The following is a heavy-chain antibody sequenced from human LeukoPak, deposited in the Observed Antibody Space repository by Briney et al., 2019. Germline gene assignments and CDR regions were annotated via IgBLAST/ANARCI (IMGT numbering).Heavy chain of an antibody. V-gene: IGHV4-59*08. CDR3: ARSFRSGYYYYYYMDV. Sequence: PSETLSLTCTVSGGSISSYYWSCIRQPPGKGLEWIGYIYDSGSTNYNPSLKSRVTISVDTSKNQFSLKLSSVTAAATAVYYCARSFRSGYYYYYYMDVWGKGTTVTVSS. J-gene: IGHJ6*03. CDR1: GGSISSYY. D-gene: IGHD1-26*01. CDR2: IYDSGST.